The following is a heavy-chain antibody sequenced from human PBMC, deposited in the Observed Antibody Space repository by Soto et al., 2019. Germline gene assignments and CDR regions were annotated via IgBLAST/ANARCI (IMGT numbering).Heavy chain of an antibody. CDR3: ARETGGGNRHFDY. V-gene: IGHV1-69*06. D-gene: IGHD2-15*01. J-gene: IGHJ4*02. Sequence: ASVKVSCKASGGTFSSYAISWVRQAPGQGLEWMGGIIPIFGTANYAQKFQGRVTITADKSTSTAYMELSSLRSEDTAVYYCARETGGGNRHFDYWGQGTLVTVSS. CDR1: GGTFSSYA. CDR2: IIPIFGTA.